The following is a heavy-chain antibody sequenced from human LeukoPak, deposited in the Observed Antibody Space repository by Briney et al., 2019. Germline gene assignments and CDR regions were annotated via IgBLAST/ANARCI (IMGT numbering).Heavy chain of an antibody. J-gene: IGHJ1*01. V-gene: IGHV3-48*02. CDR3: AKDSDYYHSSGYYYAYFQH. CDR2: ISSSSSTI. D-gene: IGHD3-22*01. CDR1: GFTFSTYI. Sequence: GGSLRLSCAVSGFTFSTYIMNWVRQAPGKGLEWVSYISSSSSTIYYADSVKGRFTISRDNAKNSLYLQMNSLRDEDTAVYYCAKDSDYYHSSGYYYAYFQHWGQGTLVTVSS.